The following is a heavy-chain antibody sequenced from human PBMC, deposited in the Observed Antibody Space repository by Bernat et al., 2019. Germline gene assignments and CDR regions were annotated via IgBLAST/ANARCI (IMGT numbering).Heavy chain of an antibody. V-gene: IGHV3-35*01. CDR3: VRNFGNKTICGVVMVRYGWFEP. D-gene: IGHD3-3*01. CDR1: GFTFSNSD. CDR2: VSWNGSRT. Sequence: EVQLVESGGGLVQPGGSLRLSCAASGFTFSNSDMNWVHQAPGKGLEWVSGVSWNGSRTHYADSVKGRFIISRDNSRNTLYLQTNSLRAKDTAVYYCVRNFGNKTICGVVMVRYGWFEPWGQGTLVTVSS. J-gene: IGHJ5*02.